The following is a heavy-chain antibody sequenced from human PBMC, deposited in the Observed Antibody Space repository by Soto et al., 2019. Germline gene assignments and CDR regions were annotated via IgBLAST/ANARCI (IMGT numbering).Heavy chain of an antibody. CDR3: ARAEYYYDSSGYYFVY. CDR1: GFTFSSYG. J-gene: IGHJ4*02. V-gene: IGHV3-33*01. D-gene: IGHD3-22*01. CDR2: IWYDGSNK. Sequence: QVQLVESGGGVVQPGRSLRLSCAASGFTFSSYGMHWVRQAPGKGLEWVAVIWYDGSNKYYADSVKGRFTISRDNSKNTLYLQMNSLRDEDTAVYYCARAEYYYDSSGYYFVYWGQGTLVTVSS.